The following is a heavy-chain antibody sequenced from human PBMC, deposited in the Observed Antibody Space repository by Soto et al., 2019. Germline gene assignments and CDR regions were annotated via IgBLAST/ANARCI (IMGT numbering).Heavy chain of an antibody. V-gene: IGHV4-4*02. CDR1: GGSVNNSNW. CDR2: IYQGGAT. D-gene: IGHD4-17*01. CDR3: ARAKYGGFDY. J-gene: IGHJ4*02. Sequence: PSETLSLTCAVPGGSVNNSNWWSWVRQPPGKGLEWIGEIYQGGATKYNPSLKSRVTISVDRSKNQFSLKLSSVTAADTAVYYWARAKYGGFDYWGQGTLVTVSS.